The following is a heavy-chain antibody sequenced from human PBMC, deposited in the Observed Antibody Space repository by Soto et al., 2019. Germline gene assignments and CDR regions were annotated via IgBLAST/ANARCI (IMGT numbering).Heavy chain of an antibody. CDR3: AKHFVNGEVDY. CDR2: VSDGGSDA. Sequence: EVQLLESGGGLVQPGGSLRLSCAASGFTFSTYAMSWVRQPPGKGLEWVSIVSDGGSDAFYADSVKGRFAISRDNSKNKLYLQMNSLTAEDTAVYYCAKHFVNGEVDYWGQGTPVTVSS. CDR1: GFTFSTYA. D-gene: IGHD3-10*01. J-gene: IGHJ4*02. V-gene: IGHV3-23*01.